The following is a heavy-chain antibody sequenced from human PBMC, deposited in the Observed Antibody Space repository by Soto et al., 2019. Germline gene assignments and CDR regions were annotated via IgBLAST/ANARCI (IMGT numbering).Heavy chain of an antibody. CDR2: ISAKKGNT. CDR1: GYTFTSYG. CDR3: AREILSPDFYFHGMDV. J-gene: IGHJ6*02. Sequence: QGQLVQSGAEVKKPGASVKVSCKASGYTFTSYGISWVRQAPGQGLEWMGWISAKKGNTKYAQKFQGRVTMTTDTSTSTDYMELRSLRSDDTAVYYCAREILSPDFYFHGMDVWVQGTKVTVSS. D-gene: IGHD2-15*01. V-gene: IGHV1-18*04.